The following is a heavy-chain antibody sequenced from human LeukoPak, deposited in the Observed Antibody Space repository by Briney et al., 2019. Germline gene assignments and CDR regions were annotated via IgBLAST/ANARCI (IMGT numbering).Heavy chain of an antibody. J-gene: IGHJ4*02. V-gene: IGHV3-23*01. CDR2: ISGSGANT. CDR1: GFIFSAYA. CDR3: AKAARGWYAGD. D-gene: IGHD6-19*01. Sequence: HSGGSLRLSCEGSGFIFSAYAMSWVRQAPGKGLEWVSVISGSGANTYYADSVKGRFTISRDNSKNTLFLQMGSLRADDTALYYCAKAARGWYAGDWGQGTLVTVSS.